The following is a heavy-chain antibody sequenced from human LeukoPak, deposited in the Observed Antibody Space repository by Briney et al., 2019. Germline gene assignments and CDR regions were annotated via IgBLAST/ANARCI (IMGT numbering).Heavy chain of an antibody. CDR3: ATSNYYYRSGSYLN. V-gene: IGHV1-24*01. D-gene: IGHD3-10*01. CDR1: GYTLTELS. J-gene: IGHJ4*02. Sequence: ASVKVSCKVSGYTLTELSMHWVRQAPGKGLEWMGGFDPEDGETIYAQKFQGRVTMTEDTSTDTAYMELSSLRSEDTAVYYCATSNYYYRSGSYLNWGQGTLVTVSS. CDR2: FDPEDGET.